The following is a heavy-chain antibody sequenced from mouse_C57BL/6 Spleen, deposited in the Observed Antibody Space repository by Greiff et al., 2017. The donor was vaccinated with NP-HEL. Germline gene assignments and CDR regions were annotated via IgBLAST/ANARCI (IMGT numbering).Heavy chain of an antibody. CDR1: GYTFTSYW. Sequence: VQLQQPGAELVKPGASVKLSCKASGYTFTSYWMHWVKQRPGRGLEWIGRIDPTSGGTKYNEKFKSKATLTVDKPSSTAYMQLSSLTSEDSAVYDCARNYYGSSYYFDYWGQGTTLTVSS. CDR3: ARNYYGSSYYFDY. J-gene: IGHJ2*01. CDR2: IDPTSGGT. D-gene: IGHD1-1*01. V-gene: IGHV1-72*01.